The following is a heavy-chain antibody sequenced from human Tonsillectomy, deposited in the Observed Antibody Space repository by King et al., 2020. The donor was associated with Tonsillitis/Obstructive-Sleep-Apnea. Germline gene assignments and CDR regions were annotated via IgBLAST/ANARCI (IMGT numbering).Heavy chain of an antibody. D-gene: IGHD3-16*01. CDR3: AREGEAVDAFDI. CDR1: GGSISGYY. V-gene: IGHV4-59*01. Sequence: MQLQESGPRLVKPSETLSLTCTVSGGSISGYYWSWIRQPPGKGLEWIGYIYFSGSTKYNPSLKSRVTISVDTSKNQFSLKLSSVTAADTAVYYCAREGEAVDAFDIWGQGTMVTVSS. J-gene: IGHJ3*02. CDR2: IYFSGST.